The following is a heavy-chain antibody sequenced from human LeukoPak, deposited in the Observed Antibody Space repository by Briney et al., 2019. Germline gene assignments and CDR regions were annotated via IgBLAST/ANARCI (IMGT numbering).Heavy chain of an antibody. V-gene: IGHV1-2*02. CDR1: GYTFTGYY. Sequence: ASVKVSCKASGYTFTGYYMHWVRQAPGQGLEWMGWINPNSGDTNYAQKFQGRVTMTRDTSISTAYMELSRLRSDDTAVYYCAKRPLAQLTFDYWGQGTLVTVSS. CDR3: AKRPLAQLTFDY. CDR2: INPNSGDT. D-gene: IGHD1-1*01. J-gene: IGHJ4*02.